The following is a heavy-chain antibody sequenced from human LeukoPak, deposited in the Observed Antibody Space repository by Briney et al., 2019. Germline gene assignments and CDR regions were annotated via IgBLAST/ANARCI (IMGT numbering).Heavy chain of an antibody. J-gene: IGHJ4*02. Sequence: HSGGSLRLSCAASGFTFSTYWMHWVRQAPGKGLVWVSRIDHDGINTYYADSLKGRFTISRDNSKNTLYLQMNSLRAEDTAVYYCAKDLRGSSWGNRRYYFDYWGQGTLVTVSS. CDR3: AKDLRGSSWGNRRYYFDY. CDR1: GFTFSTYW. D-gene: IGHD6-13*01. CDR2: IDHDGINT. V-gene: IGHV3-74*01.